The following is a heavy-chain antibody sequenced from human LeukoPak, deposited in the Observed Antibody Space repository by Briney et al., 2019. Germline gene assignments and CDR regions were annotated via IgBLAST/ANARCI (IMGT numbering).Heavy chain of an antibody. CDR2: INSDGTTT. CDR3: ARETIAVVPAALY. D-gene: IGHD2-2*01. V-gene: IGHV3-74*01. Sequence: GGSLRLSCAASGFPFIAYWMHWVRQVPGKGLVWVSRINSDGTTTNYADSVKGRFTISRDNAKNTLYLQMNSLRAEDTAVYYCARETIAVVPAALYWGQGTVVTVSS. CDR1: GFPFIAYW. J-gene: IGHJ4*02.